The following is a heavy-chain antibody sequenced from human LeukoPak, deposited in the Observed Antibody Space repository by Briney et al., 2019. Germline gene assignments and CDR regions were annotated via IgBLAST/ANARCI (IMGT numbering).Heavy chain of an antibody. CDR1: GGSISSYY. CDR3: ARHPSCSGLYYFDC. V-gene: IGHV4-59*08. Sequence: SETLSLTCTVSGGSISSYYWSWIRQPPGKGLEWIGYINYSGSTKYNPSLKSRVTISVDTSKNQFSLKVSSVTAADTAFYYCARHPSCSGLYYFDCWGQGTLVTVSS. D-gene: IGHD6-19*01. CDR2: INYSGST. J-gene: IGHJ4*02.